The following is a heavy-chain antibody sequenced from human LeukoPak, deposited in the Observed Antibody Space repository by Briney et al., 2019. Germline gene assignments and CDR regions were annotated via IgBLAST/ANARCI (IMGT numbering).Heavy chain of an antibody. J-gene: IGHJ3*02. D-gene: IGHD3-3*01. CDR1: GFTFSSYE. V-gene: IGHV3-48*01. CDR3: AKSLRNAFDI. Sequence: GGSLILSCAAAGFTFSSYEMNWVRPAPGKVLEWVSYISSSSSTIYYADSVKGRFTISRDNANNSLYLQMNSLRAEDTAVYYCAKSLRNAFDIWGQGTMVTVSS. CDR2: ISSSSSTI.